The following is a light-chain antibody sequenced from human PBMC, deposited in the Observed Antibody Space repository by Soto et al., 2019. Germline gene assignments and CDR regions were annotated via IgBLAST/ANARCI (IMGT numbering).Light chain of an antibody. V-gene: IGKV1-5*01. CDR1: QIISSG. CDR2: DAS. CDR3: QQYNSYSWT. Sequence: DIQMTQSPSTLSASVGDRVTITCRASQIISSGLAWYQQKPGKAPKLLIYDASSLESGVPSRFSGSGSGTEFTLTISSLQPDDFATYYCQQYNSYSWTFGQGTKVEIK. J-gene: IGKJ1*01.